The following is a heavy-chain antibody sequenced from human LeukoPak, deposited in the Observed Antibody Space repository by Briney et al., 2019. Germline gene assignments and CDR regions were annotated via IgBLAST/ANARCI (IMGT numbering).Heavy chain of an antibody. D-gene: IGHD2-2*01. Sequence: PGGSLRLSCAASGLTFSSYSMNWVRQAPGQGLHWVSSISSSSSYIYYADSVKGRFTISRDNAKNSLYLQMNSLRAEDTAVYYCARGEDIVVVPAAYYYGMDVWGKGTTVTVSS. V-gene: IGHV3-21*03. CDR1: GLTFSSYS. CDR3: ARGEDIVVVPAAYYYGMDV. J-gene: IGHJ6*04. CDR2: ISSSSSYI.